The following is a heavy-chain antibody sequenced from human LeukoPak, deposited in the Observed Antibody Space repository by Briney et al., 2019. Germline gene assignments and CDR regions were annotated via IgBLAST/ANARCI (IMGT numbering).Heavy chain of an antibody. J-gene: IGHJ4*02. CDR1: GITLSSGY. CDR3: ARYTGGGVY. CDR2: ISSDGSNT. D-gene: IGHD2-2*02. Sequence: GGSLSLSRAVSGITLSSGYMHWVRQPPGKGPVWVSRISSDGSNTIYADSVKGRFTISRDDARNTLYLQMNSLRDADAAVYYCARYTGGGVYWGQGTLVTVSS. V-gene: IGHV3-74*01.